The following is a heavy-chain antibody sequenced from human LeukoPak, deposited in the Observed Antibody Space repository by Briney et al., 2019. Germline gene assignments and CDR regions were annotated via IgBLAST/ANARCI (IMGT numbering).Heavy chain of an antibody. CDR2: ISAYNGNT. D-gene: IGHD4-17*01. V-gene: IGHV1-18*01. CDR3: AREAATVKTAPCYFDY. J-gene: IGHJ4*02. CDR1: GYTFTSYG. Sequence: ASVKVSCKASGYTFTSYGSSWVRQPPGQGLEWMGWISAYNGNTNYAQKLQGRVTMTTDTSTTTAYMELRSLRSDDTAVYYCAREAATVKTAPCYFDYWGQGTLVTVSS.